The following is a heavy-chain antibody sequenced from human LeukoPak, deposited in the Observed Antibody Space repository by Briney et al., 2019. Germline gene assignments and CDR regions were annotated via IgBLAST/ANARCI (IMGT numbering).Heavy chain of an antibody. Sequence: PSETLSVTCAVYGGSFSGYYWSWIRQPPGKGLEWIGEINHSGSTNYNPSLKSRVTISVDTSKNQFSLKLSSVTAADTAVYYCARKGVAGPWDSSGVFDPWGQGTLVTVSS. CDR2: INHSGST. V-gene: IGHV4-34*01. CDR3: ARKGVAGPWDSSGVFDP. CDR1: GGSFSGYY. J-gene: IGHJ5*02. D-gene: IGHD3-10*01.